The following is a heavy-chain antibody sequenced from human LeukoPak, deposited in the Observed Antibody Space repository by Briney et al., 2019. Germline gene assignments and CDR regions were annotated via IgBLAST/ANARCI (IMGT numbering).Heavy chain of an antibody. CDR2: INSDGINT. D-gene: IGHD3-22*01. J-gene: IGHJ6*03. V-gene: IGHV3-74*01. CDR1: GFTFSNYW. Sequence: GGSLRLSCAASGFTFSNYWMHWVRQAPGKGLVWVSRINSDGINTSYADSVKGRFTISRDNSKNTLYLQMNSLRAEDTAVYYCAKDSYDSSGYYYYYYYMDVRGKGTTVTISS. CDR3: AKDSYDSSGYYYYYYYMDV.